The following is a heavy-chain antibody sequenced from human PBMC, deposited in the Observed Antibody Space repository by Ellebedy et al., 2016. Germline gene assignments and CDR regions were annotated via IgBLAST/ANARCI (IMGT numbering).Heavy chain of an antibody. CDR3: AREDGSSDYFDY. CDR2: IYYSGST. D-gene: IGHD6-13*01. CDR1: GGSISSYY. V-gene: IGHV4-59*12. Sequence: SETLSLXXTVSGGSISSYYWSWIRQPPGKGLEWIGYIYYSGSTNYNPSLKSRVTISVDTSKNQFSLKLSSVTAADTAVYYCAREDGSSDYFDYWGQGTLVTVSS. J-gene: IGHJ4*02.